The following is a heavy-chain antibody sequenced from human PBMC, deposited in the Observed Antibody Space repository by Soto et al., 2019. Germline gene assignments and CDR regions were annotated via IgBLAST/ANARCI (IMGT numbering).Heavy chain of an antibody. D-gene: IGHD3-10*01. CDR1: GYTFTSYG. V-gene: IGHV1-18*01. Sequence: ASVKVSCKASGYTFTSYGISWVRQAPGQGLEWMGWISAYNGNTNYAQKLQGRVTMTTDTSTSTAYMELRSLRSDDTAVYYCARGPRITMVRGVISGRFDYWGQGTLVTVSS. CDR2: ISAYNGNT. J-gene: IGHJ4*02. CDR3: ARGPRITMVRGVISGRFDY.